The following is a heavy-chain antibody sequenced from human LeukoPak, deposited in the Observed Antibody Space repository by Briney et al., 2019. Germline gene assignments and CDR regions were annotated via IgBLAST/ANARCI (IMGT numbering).Heavy chain of an antibody. CDR2: ISSNGGST. Sequence: GGSLRLSCAASGFTFSRYSMHWVRQAPGKGLEYVSAISSNGGSTYYANSVKGRFTISRDNSKNTLYLQMGSLRAEDMAVYYCARDPGARPSYYYNAMDVWGQGTTVTVSS. D-gene: IGHD1-26*01. CDR1: GFTFSRYS. V-gene: IGHV3-64*01. CDR3: ARDPGARPSYYYNAMDV. J-gene: IGHJ6*02.